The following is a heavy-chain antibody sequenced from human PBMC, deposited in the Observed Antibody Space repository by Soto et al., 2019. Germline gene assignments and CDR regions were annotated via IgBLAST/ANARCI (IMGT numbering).Heavy chain of an antibody. J-gene: IGHJ4*02. CDR2: SNHSGST. D-gene: IGHD3-10*01. V-gene: IGHV4-34*01. CDR1: GGSFSGYY. Sequence: QVQLQQWGAGLLKPSETLSLTCAVYGGSFSGYYWSWIRQPPGKGLEWIGESNHSGSTNYNPSLQSRDTISVDTAKNQFSLKLSAVTAADTAVYYCARGQKYDGSGSYYVLNYFDYWGQGTLVTVSS. CDR3: ARGQKYDGSGSYYVLNYFDY.